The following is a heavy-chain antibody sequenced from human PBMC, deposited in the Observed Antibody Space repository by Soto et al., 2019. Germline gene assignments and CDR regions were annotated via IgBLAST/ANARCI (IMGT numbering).Heavy chain of an antibody. CDR2: INSDGSST. CDR1: GFTFSSYW. V-gene: IGHV3-74*01. J-gene: IGHJ4*02. CDR3: VRTSLVVAAATREDY. D-gene: IGHD2-15*01. Sequence: EVQLVESGGGLVQPGGSLRLSCAASGFTFSSYWMHWVRQAPGKGLVWVSRINSDGSSTSYADSAKGRFTISRDNAKNTLYLQMNGLRAEDAAVYYCVRTSLVVAAATREDYWGQGTLVTVSS.